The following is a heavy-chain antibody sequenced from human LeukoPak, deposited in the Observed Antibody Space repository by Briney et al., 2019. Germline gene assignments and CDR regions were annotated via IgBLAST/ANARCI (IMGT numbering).Heavy chain of an antibody. V-gene: IGHV5-51*01. D-gene: IGHD1-1*01. CDR2: IYPGDSDT. Sequence: HGESLKIPCKGSGYSFTSYCIGWVRQMPGKGLEWMGIIYPGDSDTRYSPSFQGQVAISADKSISTAYLQWSSLKASDTAMYYCARGEAGYNWNYPFDYWGQGTLVTVSS. CDR1: GYSFTSYC. CDR3: ARGEAGYNWNYPFDY. J-gene: IGHJ4*02.